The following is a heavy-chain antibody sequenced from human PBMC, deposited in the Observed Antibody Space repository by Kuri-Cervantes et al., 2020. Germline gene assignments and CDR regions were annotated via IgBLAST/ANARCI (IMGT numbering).Heavy chain of an antibody. CDR2: IGTAGDT. Sequence: GGSLRLSCAASGFTFSSYDMHWVRQATGKGLEWVSAIGTAGDTYYPGSVKGRFTISRDNAKNSLYLQMNSLRAEDTAVYYCARAPPETYCSSTSCYEYYYYYYMDVWGKGTTVTVSS. V-gene: IGHV3-13*01. D-gene: IGHD2-2*01. CDR3: ARAPPETYCSSTSCYEYYYYYYMDV. CDR1: GFTFSSYD. J-gene: IGHJ6*03.